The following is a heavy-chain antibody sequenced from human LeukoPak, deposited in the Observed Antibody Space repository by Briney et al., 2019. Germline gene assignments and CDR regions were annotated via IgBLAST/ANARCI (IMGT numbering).Heavy chain of an antibody. V-gene: IGHV4-30-4*01. D-gene: IGHD6-13*01. CDR2: IYYSGAT. J-gene: IGHJ5*02. Sequence: SQTLSLTCSVSGGSISSGDSYWSWICQPPGKGLEWIGYIYYSGATYYNPSLKSRVTISIDASKNQFSLKLSSVTAADTAVYYCARVIAAPNWLDPWGQGTLVTVSS. CDR1: GGSISSGDSY. CDR3: ARVIAAPNWLDP.